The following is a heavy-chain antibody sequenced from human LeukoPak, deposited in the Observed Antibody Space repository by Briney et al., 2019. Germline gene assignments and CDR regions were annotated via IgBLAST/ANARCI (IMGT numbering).Heavy chain of an antibody. CDR2: IYYSGTT. CDR3: AYNRNRIIDTFDV. J-gene: IGHJ3*01. CDR1: GGSITIYY. Sequence: SETLSLTCTVYGGSITIYYWSWIRQPPGGGLEWVGYIYYSGTTKYNPSHQSRVTISVDTSKNELSLKLSSVTATDTAVYYCAYNRNRIIDTFDVWGQGTLVTVSS. V-gene: IGHV4-59*08. D-gene: IGHD1-14*01.